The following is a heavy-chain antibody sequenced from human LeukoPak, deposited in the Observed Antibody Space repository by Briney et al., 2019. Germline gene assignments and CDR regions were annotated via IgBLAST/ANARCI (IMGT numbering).Heavy chain of an antibody. D-gene: IGHD1-1*01. Sequence: PEGSLRLSCAASGFTFSTYWMTWVRQAPGKGPEWVANIKEDGSATYYVDSVKGRFTISRDNAKKSLYLQMSSLRAEDTAVYYCARDSPGYLAYDSWGQGTLVTVSS. CDR1: GFTFSTYW. J-gene: IGHJ4*02. V-gene: IGHV3-7*04. CDR2: IKEDGSAT. CDR3: ARDSPGYLAYDS.